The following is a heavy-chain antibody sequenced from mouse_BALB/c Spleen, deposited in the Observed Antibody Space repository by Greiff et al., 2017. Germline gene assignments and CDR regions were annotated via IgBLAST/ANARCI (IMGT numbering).Heavy chain of an antibody. V-gene: IGHV1-66*01. CDR1: GYSFISYY. Sequence: QVQLQQSGPELVKPGASVKISCKASGYSFISYYIHWVKQRPGQGLEWIGWIFPGSGNTEYNEKFKGKATLTADTSSSTAYMQLSSLTSEDSAVYFCARFYYGPYAMDYWGQGTSVTVSS. D-gene: IGHD1-2*01. CDR3: ARFYYGPYAMDY. CDR2: IFPGSGNT. J-gene: IGHJ4*01.